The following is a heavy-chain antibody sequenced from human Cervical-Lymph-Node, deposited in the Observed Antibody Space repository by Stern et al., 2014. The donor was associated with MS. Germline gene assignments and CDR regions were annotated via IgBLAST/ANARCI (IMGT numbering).Heavy chain of an antibody. CDR3: ARVPHRYYGMDV. J-gene: IGHJ6*02. CDR2: IYYSGST. Sequence: QLQLQESGPGLVKPSETLSLTCTVSGGSISSYYWSWIRQPPGKGLEWIGDIYYSGSTNDNPSLKSRVTISVDTSKNQFSLKLSSVTAADTAVYYCARVPHRYYGMDVWGQGTTVTVSS. V-gene: IGHV4-59*01. CDR1: GGSISSYY.